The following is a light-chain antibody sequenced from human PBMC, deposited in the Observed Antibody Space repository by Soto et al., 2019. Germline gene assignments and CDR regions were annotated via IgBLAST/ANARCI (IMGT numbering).Light chain of an antibody. V-gene: IGLV1-44*01. CDR3: AAWDDSLNGPL. J-gene: IGLJ2*01. CDR1: SSNIASNT. CDR2: NNN. Sequence: QSVLTQPTSASGTPGQRVTISCSGSSSNIASNTVNWYQQLPGTAPKLLIYNNNHRPSGVLDRFSGSKSGTSASLAISGLQSEDEDDYYCAAWDDSLNGPLFGGGTKLTVL.